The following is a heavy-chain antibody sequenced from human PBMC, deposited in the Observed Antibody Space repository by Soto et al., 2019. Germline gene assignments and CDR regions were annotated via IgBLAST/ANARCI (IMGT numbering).Heavy chain of an antibody. J-gene: IGHJ6*02. CDR1: GGTFSSYA. Sequence: SVKVSCKASGGTFSSYAISWVRQAPGQGLEWMGGIIPIFGTANYAQKFQGRVTITADESTSTAYMELSSLRSEDTAVYYCASLSGYAGYYGMDVWGQGPTVTVSS. CDR2: IIPIFGTA. D-gene: IGHD5-12*01. V-gene: IGHV1-69*13. CDR3: ASLSGYAGYYGMDV.